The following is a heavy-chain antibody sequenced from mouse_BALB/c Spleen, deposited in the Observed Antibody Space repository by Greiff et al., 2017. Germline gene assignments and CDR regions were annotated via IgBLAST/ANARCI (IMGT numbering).Heavy chain of an antibody. J-gene: IGHJ4*01. CDR2: INPGSGGT. CDR3: ARSGGNYGAMDY. V-gene: IGHV1-54*01. Sequence: VQLQQSGAELVRPGTSVKVSCKASGYAFTNYLIEWVKQRPGQGLEWIGVINPGSGGTNYNEKFKGKATLTADKSSSTAYMQLSSLTSDHSAVYFCARSGGNYGAMDYWGQGTSVTVSS. CDR1: GYAFTNYL. D-gene: IGHD2-1*01.